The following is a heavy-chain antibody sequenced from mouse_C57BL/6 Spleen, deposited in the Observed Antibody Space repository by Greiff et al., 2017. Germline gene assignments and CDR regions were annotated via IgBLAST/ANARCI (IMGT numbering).Heavy chain of an antibody. J-gene: IGHJ2*01. CDR3: TRGGYYYFDY. D-gene: IGHD2-3*01. CDR2: IDPETGGT. Sequence: QVQLQQSGAEPVRPGASVTLSCKASGYTFTDYEMHWVKQTPVHGLEWIGAIDPETGGTAYNQKFKGKAILTADKSSSTAYMELRSLTSEDSAVYYCTRGGYYYFDYWGQGTTLTVSS. CDR1: GYTFTDYE. V-gene: IGHV1-15*01.